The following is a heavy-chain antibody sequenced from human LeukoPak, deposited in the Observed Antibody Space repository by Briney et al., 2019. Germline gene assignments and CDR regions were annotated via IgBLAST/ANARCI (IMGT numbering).Heavy chain of an antibody. D-gene: IGHD2-15*01. V-gene: IGHV1-18*01. CDR2: ISAYNGNT. CDR3: ARDLAYCSGGSCYPDAFDI. J-gene: IGHJ3*02. CDR1: GYTFTSYG. Sequence: GASVKVSCKASGYTFTSYGISWVRQAPGQGLEWMGWISAYNGNTNYAQKLQGRVTMTTDTSTSTAYMELRSLRSDDTAVYYCARDLAYCSGGSCYPDAFDIWGQGTMVTVSS.